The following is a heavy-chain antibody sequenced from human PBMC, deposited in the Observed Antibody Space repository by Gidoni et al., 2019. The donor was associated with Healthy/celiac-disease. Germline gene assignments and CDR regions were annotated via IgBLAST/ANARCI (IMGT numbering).Heavy chain of an antibody. J-gene: IGHJ3*02. CDR1: GLTFSSNA. V-gene: IGHV3-23*01. CDR3: AKGVAGPPSAFDI. CDR2: ISGSGGST. Sequence: EVRLLESGGGLVQPGGSLRLSCAASGLTFSSNAMSWVRQAPGKGLEWVSAISGSGGSTYYADSVKGRFTISRDNSKNTLYLQMNSLRAEDTAVYYCAKGVAGPPSAFDIWGQGTMVTVSS. D-gene: IGHD6-19*01.